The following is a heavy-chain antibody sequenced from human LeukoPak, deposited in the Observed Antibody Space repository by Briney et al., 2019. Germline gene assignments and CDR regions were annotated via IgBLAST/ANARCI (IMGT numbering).Heavy chain of an antibody. CDR2: IYYSGST. V-gene: IGHV4-34*01. Sequence: SETLSLTCAVYGGSFSGYYWSWIRQPPGKGLKWIGSIYYSGSTYYNPSLKSRVTISVDTSKNQFSLKLNSVTAADTAVYYCARNRYYYGSGNYGVPNWFDPWGQGTLVTVSS. D-gene: IGHD3-10*01. J-gene: IGHJ5*02. CDR3: ARNRYYYGSGNYGVPNWFDP. CDR1: GGSFSGYY.